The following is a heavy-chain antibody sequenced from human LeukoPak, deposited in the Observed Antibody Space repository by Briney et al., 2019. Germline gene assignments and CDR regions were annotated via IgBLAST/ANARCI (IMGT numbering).Heavy chain of an antibody. V-gene: IGHV3-72*01. J-gene: IGHJ6*02. CDR2: TRNKANSYTT. CDR3: ATCYYDSSGYYYGMEV. D-gene: IGHD3-22*01. CDR1: GFIFSSFW. Sequence: GGSLRLSCAASGFIFSSFWMHWVRQVPGKGLEWVGRTRNKANSYTTEYAASVKGRFIISRDDSKNSLYLQMNSLKTEDTAVYYCATCYYDSSGYYYGMEVWGQGTTVTVSS.